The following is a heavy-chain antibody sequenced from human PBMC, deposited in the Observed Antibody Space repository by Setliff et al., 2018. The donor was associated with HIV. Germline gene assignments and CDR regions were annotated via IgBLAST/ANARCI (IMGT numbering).Heavy chain of an antibody. D-gene: IGHD2-2*01. CDR3: ARWCAAAGCYPAIYHFDS. V-gene: IGHV1-3*04. CDR1: GYTFTSYA. J-gene: IGHJ4*02. Sequence: ASVKVSCKASGYTFTSYAIHWVRQAPGQRLEWMGRIDTDNGYRRYSPKLQGRVTITKDTTANTAYMELRGLRSEDTAVYYCARWCAAAGCYPAIYHFDSWGQGTLVTVSS. CDR2: IDTDNGYR.